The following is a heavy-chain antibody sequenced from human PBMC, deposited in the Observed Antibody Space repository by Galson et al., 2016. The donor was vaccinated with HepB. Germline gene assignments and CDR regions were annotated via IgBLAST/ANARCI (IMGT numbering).Heavy chain of an antibody. CDR1: GFTFSDYY. Sequence: SLRLSCAASGFTFSDYYMSWIRQAPGKGLEWVSYISNSGTTVYYGDSVKGRFTISRDKANDSLYLHMDSLRAEDTAVYYCARDLNYYDTRTWGMDVWGQGTTVTVS. CDR2: ISNSGTTV. CDR3: ARDLNYYDTRTWGMDV. D-gene: IGHD3-22*01. J-gene: IGHJ6*02. V-gene: IGHV3-11*01.